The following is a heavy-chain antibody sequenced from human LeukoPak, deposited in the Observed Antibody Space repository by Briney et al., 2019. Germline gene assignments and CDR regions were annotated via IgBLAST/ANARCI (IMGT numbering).Heavy chain of an antibody. J-gene: IGHJ5*02. Sequence: SETLSLTCAVYGGSFSGYYWSWIRQPPGKGLEWIGEINHSGSTNYNPSLKSRVTISVDTSKNQFSLKLSSVTAADTAVYYCFQMGPHDTSGYYPLDPWGQGTLVSVSS. V-gene: IGHV4-34*01. CDR2: INHSGST. D-gene: IGHD3-22*01. CDR3: FQMGPHDTSGYYPLDP. CDR1: GGSFSGYY.